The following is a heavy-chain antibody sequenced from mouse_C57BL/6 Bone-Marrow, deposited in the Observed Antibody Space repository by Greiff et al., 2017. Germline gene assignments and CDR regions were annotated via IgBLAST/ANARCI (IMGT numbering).Heavy chain of an antibody. CDR3: ARGEGNGYRAMEY. CDR2: ISSGGSYT. CDR1: GFTFSSYG. D-gene: IGHD2-2*01. J-gene: IGHJ4*01. Sequence: EVQLVESGGDLVKPGGSLKLSCAASGFTFSSYGMSLVRQTPDKRLEWVATISSGGSYTYYPDSVKGRFTISRDNAKNTLYLQMSSLKSEDTAMYYCARGEGNGYRAMEYWGQGTSVTVSS. V-gene: IGHV5-6*01.